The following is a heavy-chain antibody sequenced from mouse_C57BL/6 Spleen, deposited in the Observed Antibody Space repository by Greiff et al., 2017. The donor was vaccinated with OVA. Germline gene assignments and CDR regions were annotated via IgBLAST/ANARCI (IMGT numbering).Heavy chain of an antibody. CDR2: IHPNSGST. D-gene: IGHD1-1*01. CDR3: AREDYYGSSYAY. J-gene: IGHJ3*01. CDR1: GYTFTSSW. V-gene: IGHV1-64*01. Sequence: QVQLQQPGAELVKPGASVKLSCKASGYTFTSSWMHWVKQRPGQGLEWIGMIHPNSGSTNYNEKFKSKATLTVDKSSSTAYMQLSSLTSEDSAVYYCAREDYYGSSYAYWGQGTLVTVSA.